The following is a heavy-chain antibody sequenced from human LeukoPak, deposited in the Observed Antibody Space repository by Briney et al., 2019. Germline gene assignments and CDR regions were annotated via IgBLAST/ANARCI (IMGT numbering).Heavy chain of an antibody. J-gene: IGHJ3*02. CDR1: GGTFSNYA. Sequence: GASVKVSCKASGGTFSNYAISWVRQAPGQGLEWMGGIIPIFDTADYARKSQGRVTITADESTSTAYMELSSLRAEDTAVYYCARGIDSGSPPLGTFEIWGQGTMVTVSS. D-gene: IGHD1-26*01. CDR2: IIPIFDTA. V-gene: IGHV1-69*13. CDR3: ARGIDSGSPPLGTFEI.